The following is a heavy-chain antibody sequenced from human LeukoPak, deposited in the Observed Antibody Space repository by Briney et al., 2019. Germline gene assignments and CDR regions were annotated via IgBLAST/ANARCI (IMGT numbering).Heavy chain of an antibody. CDR1: GFTFSSYD. V-gene: IGHV3-13*01. CDR3: ARADTASYGMDV. D-gene: IGHD5-18*01. CDR2: IGTAGDT. J-gene: IGHJ6*02. Sequence: GGSLRLSCAASGFTFSSYDMHWVRHATGKGLEWVSAIGTAGDTYYPGSVKGRFTISRENAKNSLYLQMNSLRAGDTAVYYCARADTASYGMDVWGQGTTVTVSS.